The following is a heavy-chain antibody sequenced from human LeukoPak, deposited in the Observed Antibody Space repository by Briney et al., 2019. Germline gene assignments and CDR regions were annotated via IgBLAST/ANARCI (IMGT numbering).Heavy chain of an antibody. D-gene: IGHD6-13*01. CDR3: ARAGTGYSSSWFRAFDI. J-gene: IGHJ3*02. CDR2: IYHSGST. Sequence: SETLSLTSTVSGYSISSGYYWGWIRQPPGKGLEWIGSIYHSGSTYYNPSLKSRVTMSVDTSKNQFSLKLSSVTAADTAVYYCARAGTGYSSSWFRAFDIWGQGTMVTVSS. V-gene: IGHV4-38-2*02. CDR1: GYSISSGYY.